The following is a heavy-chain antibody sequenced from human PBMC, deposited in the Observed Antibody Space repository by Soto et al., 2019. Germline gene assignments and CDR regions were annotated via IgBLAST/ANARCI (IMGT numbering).Heavy chain of an antibody. Sequence: QVQLVQSGGEVKKPGASVKVFCKASGYTFTSYGISWVRQAPGQGLEWMGWISGYNGKTNYAQKVQDRVTMTTDTSTSTVYMELRSLRSDDTAVYYCAREGDVPYYYYGMDVWGQGTTVTVSS. V-gene: IGHV1-18*01. CDR1: GYTFTSYG. CDR2: ISGYNGKT. CDR3: AREGDVPYYYYGMDV. D-gene: IGHD2-21*02. J-gene: IGHJ6*02.